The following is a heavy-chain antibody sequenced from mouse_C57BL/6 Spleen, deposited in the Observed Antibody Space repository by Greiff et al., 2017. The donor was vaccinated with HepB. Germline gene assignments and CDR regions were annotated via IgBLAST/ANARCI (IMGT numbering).Heavy chain of an antibody. CDR2: IHPGSGGT. CDR3: ARDDGDAAMDY. CDR1: GYAFTNYL. J-gene: IGHJ4*01. D-gene: IGHD2-12*01. V-gene: IGHV1-54*01. Sequence: VKLQESGAELVRPGTSVKVSCKASGYAFTNYLIAWVKPRPGQGLEWIGVIHPGSGGTNYNEKFQGKATLAADKSSSTAYMPLSSLTSEDSAVYVGARDDGDAAMDYWGQGTAVTVSS.